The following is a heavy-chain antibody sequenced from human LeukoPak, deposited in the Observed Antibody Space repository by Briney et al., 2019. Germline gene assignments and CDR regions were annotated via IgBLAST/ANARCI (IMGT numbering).Heavy chain of an antibody. Sequence: ASVKVSCKASGYTFTSYGISWVRQAPGQGLEWMGWISAYNGNTNYAQKLQGRVTMTTDTSTSTANMELRSLRSDATAVYYCAKGNGMTTVTYYYMDVWGKGTTVTASS. J-gene: IGHJ6*03. D-gene: IGHD4-11*01. CDR3: AKGNGMTTVTYYYMDV. V-gene: IGHV1-18*01. CDR2: ISAYNGNT. CDR1: GYTFTSYG.